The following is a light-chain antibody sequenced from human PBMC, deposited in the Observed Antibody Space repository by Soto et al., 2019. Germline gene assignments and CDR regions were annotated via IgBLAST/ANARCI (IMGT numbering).Light chain of an antibody. CDR3: SSYAGSNNLV. Sequence: ALTQPRSVSGSPGQSVTISCTGTISDVAGYNYVSWYQHHPGKAPKLLISDVTKRPSWVPDRFSGSKSGSTASLTISELQAEDEADYYCSSYAGSNNLVFGGGTKLTVL. V-gene: IGLV2-11*01. CDR2: DVT. CDR1: ISDVAGYNY. J-gene: IGLJ2*01.